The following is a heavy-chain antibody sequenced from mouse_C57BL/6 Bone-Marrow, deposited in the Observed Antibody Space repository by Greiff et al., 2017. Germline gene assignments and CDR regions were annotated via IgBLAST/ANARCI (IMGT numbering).Heavy chain of an antibody. D-gene: IGHD1-1*01. CDR3: ARTGVVPYYYSLDY. Sequence: QVQLQQPGAELVMPGASVKLSCTASGYTFTSYWMHWVKQRPGQGLEWIGEIDPSGSSTNYNQKFKGKSTLTVDKSSSTAYMQLSSLTSEDSAVYYCARTGVVPYYYSLDYWGQGTSVTVSS. V-gene: IGHV1-69*01. J-gene: IGHJ4*01. CDR2: IDPSGSST. CDR1: GYTFTSYW.